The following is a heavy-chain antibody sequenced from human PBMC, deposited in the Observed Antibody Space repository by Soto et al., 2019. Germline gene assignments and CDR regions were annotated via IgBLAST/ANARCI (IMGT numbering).Heavy chain of an antibody. CDR3: ARQIYDSDTGPNFQYYFDS. CDR1: GYSFAGYW. V-gene: IGHV5-10-1*01. Sequence: GESLKISCKGSGYSFAGYWITWVRQKPGKGLEWMGRIDPSDSQTYYSPSFRGHVTISVTKSITTVFLQWSSLRASDTAMYYCARQIYDSDTGPNFQYYFDSWGQGTPVSVSS. CDR2: IDPSDSQT. J-gene: IGHJ4*02. D-gene: IGHD3-22*01.